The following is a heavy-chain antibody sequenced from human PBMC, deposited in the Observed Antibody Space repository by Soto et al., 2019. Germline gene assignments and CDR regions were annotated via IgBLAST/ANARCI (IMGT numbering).Heavy chain of an antibody. J-gene: IGHJ4*02. CDR3: ANPSVVHDY. V-gene: IGHV3-23*01. CDR1: GFTFTTSA. D-gene: IGHD1-26*01. CDR2: ISGGGGST. Sequence: GGSLGLSCAASGFTFTTSAMTWVGQSPGKGLEWVSSISGGGGSTYYADSVKGRFTISRDNSKNTLYLQMNGLRAEDTAVYYCANPSVVHDYWGQGTLVTVSS.